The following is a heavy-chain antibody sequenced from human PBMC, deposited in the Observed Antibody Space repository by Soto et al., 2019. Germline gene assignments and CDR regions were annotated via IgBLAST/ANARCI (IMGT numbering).Heavy chain of an antibody. CDR2: ISYDGSHK. D-gene: IGHD2-15*01. CDR1: GFTFSNFA. J-gene: IGHJ6*02. CDR3: ARDYSYQRAMDV. Sequence: QVQLVESGGGVVQPGRSLRLSCAASGFTFSNFAMYWVRQAPGKGLEWVTVISYDGSHKYYADSVKGRFTISRDNSKNTLYLQMNNLRAEDSAVYLCARDYSYQRAMDVWGQGTTVTVSS. V-gene: IGHV3-30-3*01.